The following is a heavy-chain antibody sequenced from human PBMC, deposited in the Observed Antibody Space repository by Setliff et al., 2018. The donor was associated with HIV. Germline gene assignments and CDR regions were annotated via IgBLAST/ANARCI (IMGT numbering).Heavy chain of an antibody. CDR3: ARGGNSRAAWFDS. D-gene: IGHD5-12*01. CDR2: FDSSGST. Sequence: SETLSLTCTVSGGSISSNSYYWGWIRQPPGKGLEWIGSFDSSGSTYYNPSLTDRLTISVDTSKNQFSLKLSYVTAADTAVYYCARGGNSRAAWFDSWGQGTLVTVSS. V-gene: IGHV4-39*07. CDR1: GGSISSNSYY. J-gene: IGHJ5*01.